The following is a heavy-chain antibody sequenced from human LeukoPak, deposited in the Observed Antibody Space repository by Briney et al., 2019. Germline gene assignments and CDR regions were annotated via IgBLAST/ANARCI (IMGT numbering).Heavy chain of an antibody. CDR3: ASEDTFGGATDY. V-gene: IGHV1-69*04. Sequence: AASVKVSCKASGGTLSSYAISWVRQAPGQGLEWMGRIIPILGIANYAQKFQGRVTITADKSTSTAYMELSSLRSEDTAVYYCASEDTFGGATDYWGQGTLVTVSS. J-gene: IGHJ4*02. D-gene: IGHD3-16*01. CDR1: GGTLSSYA. CDR2: IIPILGIA.